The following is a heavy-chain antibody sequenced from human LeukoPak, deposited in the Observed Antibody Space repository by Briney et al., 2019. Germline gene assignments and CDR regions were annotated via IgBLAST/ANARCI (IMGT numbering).Heavy chain of an antibody. CDR3: ARDGDYGTGSYYRGCIDS. V-gene: IGHV1-2*02. CDR1: GYSFTAFY. CDR2: IHPRRGDT. J-gene: IGHJ4*02. Sequence: ASVKVSCKTSGYSFTAFYIHWVRQAPGQGLEWMGWIHPRRGDTNYAQKFQGRVTMTRDTSISTAYLDLSSLRSDDTAVCYCARDGDYGTGSYYRGCIDSWGQGTPVTVSP. D-gene: IGHD3-10*01.